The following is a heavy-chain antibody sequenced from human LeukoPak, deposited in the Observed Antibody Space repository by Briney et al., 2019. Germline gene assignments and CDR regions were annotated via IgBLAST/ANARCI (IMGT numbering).Heavy chain of an antibody. CDR3: AKDFYSSSWYGFSNWFDH. CDR2: IRYDGSNK. Sequence: GGSLRLSCAASGFTFSSYGMHWVRQAPGKGLEWVAFIRYDGSNKYYAGSVKGRFTISRDNSKNTLYLQMNSLRAEDTAVYYCAKDFYSSSWYGFSNWFDHWGQGTLVTVSS. V-gene: IGHV3-30*02. CDR1: GFTFSSYG. J-gene: IGHJ5*02. D-gene: IGHD6-13*01.